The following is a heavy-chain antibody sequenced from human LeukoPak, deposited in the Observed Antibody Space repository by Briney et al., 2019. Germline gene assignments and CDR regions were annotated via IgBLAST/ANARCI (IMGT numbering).Heavy chain of an antibody. V-gene: IGHV4-59*01. CDR2: IYYSGST. J-gene: IGHJ3*02. CDR1: GASISSYY. CDR3: ARVRHGAFDI. Sequence: SETLSLTCTVSGASISSYYWSWIRQPPGKGLEWIGYIYYSGSTNYNPSLKSRVTISVDTSKNQFSLKLSSVTAADTAVYYCARVRHGAFDIWGQGTMVTVSS.